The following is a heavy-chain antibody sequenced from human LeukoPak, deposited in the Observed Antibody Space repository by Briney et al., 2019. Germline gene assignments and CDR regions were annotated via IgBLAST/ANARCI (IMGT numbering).Heavy chain of an antibody. Sequence: SGGSLRLSCAASGFTFSSYWMSWVRRAPGKGLEWEANIKQDGSEKYYVDSVKGRFTISRDNAKNSLYLQMNSLRAEDTAVYYCAREPSSGYDPPGYFDYWGQGTLVTVSS. V-gene: IGHV3-7*01. D-gene: IGHD5-12*01. CDR2: IKQDGSEK. CDR1: GFTFSSYW. J-gene: IGHJ4*02. CDR3: AREPSSGYDPPGYFDY.